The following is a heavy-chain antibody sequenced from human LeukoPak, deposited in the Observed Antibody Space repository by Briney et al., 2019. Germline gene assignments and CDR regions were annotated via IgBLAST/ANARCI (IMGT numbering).Heavy chain of an antibody. CDR3: ARQSGSYDFWSGYYRHSYYFDY. J-gene: IGHJ4*02. Sequence: SETLSLTCAVYGGSLSGYYWSWIRQPPGKGLEWIGEINHSGSTNYNPSLKSRVTISVDTSKNQFSLKLSSVTAADTAVYYCARQSGSYDFWSGYYRHSYYFDYWGQGTLVTVSS. CDR2: INHSGST. V-gene: IGHV4-34*01. D-gene: IGHD3-3*01. CDR1: GGSLSGYY.